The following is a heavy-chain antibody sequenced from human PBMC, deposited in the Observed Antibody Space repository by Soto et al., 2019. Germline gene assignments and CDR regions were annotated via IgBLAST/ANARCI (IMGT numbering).Heavy chain of an antibody. J-gene: IGHJ4*02. CDR3: ARLQQLGIDY. V-gene: IGHV4-39*01. CDR2: IYYSGST. D-gene: IGHD6-13*01. CDR1: GGSIRSSSYY. Sequence: SETQSLTCTVSGGSIRSSSYYWGWIRQPPGKGLEWIGSIYYSGSTYYNPSLKSRVTISVDTSKNQFSLKLSSVTAADTAVYYCARLQQLGIDYWGQGTLVTVSS.